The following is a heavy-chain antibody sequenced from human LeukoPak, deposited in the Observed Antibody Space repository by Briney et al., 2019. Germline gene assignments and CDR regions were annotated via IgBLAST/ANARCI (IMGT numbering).Heavy chain of an antibody. V-gene: IGHV3-20*04. D-gene: IGHD3-10*02. J-gene: IGHJ6*04. CDR1: GFTFSNYG. Sequence: GGSLRLSCAASGFTFSNYGMNWVRQAPGKGLEWVSGINWNGGSTGYADSVKGRFTISRDNAKNSLYLQMNSLRAEDTAVYYCAELGITMIGGVWGKGTTVTISS. CDR3: AELGITMIGGV. CDR2: INWNGGST.